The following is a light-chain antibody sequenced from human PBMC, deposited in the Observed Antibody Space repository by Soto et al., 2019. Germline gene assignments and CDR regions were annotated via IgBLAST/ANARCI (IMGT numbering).Light chain of an antibody. J-gene: IGKJ2*01. V-gene: IGKV3-20*01. CDR2: GAS. CDR1: QSVSNNY. CDR3: QHYSSYPYT. Sequence: EIVLTQSPGTLSLSPGERATLSCRASQSVSNNYLAWYQQKPGQAPRLLIYGASNRATGIPDRFSGSGSGTDFTLTISSPQPDDFATYYCQHYSSYPYTFGQGTKVDIK.